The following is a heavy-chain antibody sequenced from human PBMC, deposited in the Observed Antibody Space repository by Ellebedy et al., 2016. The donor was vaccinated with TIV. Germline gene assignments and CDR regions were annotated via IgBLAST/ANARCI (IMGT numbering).Heavy chain of an antibody. V-gene: IGHV4-39*01. CDR2: IYYSGTT. CDR1: GGSIDISTYY. D-gene: IGHD1-26*01. J-gene: IGHJ6*02. CDR3: ARHGTVGPPAYYYYSGLDV. Sequence: MPSETLSLTCNVSGGSIDISTYYWAWIRQPPGKGLEWIGSIYYSGTTYYNPSLKSRVTISADTPKNQFSLRLKSVTAADTATYFCARHGTVGPPAYYYYSGLDVWGLGTTVTVSS.